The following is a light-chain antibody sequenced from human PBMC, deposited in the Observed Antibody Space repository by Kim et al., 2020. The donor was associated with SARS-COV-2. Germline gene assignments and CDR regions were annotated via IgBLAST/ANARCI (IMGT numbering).Light chain of an antibody. Sequence: ETVMTQPPATLSVSPGERATLSCRASQSVRSNLAWYQQKPGQAPRLLIYGASTRPTGIPARFSGSGSGTEFTLTISSLQSEDFAVYFCQQYDNWPPWTFGQGTKVDIK. CDR1: QSVRSN. J-gene: IGKJ1*01. CDR2: GAS. CDR3: QQYDNWPPWT. V-gene: IGKV3-15*01.